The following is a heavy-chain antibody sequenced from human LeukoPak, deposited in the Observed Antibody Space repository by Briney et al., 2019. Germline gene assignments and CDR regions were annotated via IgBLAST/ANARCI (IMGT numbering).Heavy chain of an antibody. CDR1: GFTFSSYS. J-gene: IGHJ3*02. CDR3: ARELTPARESGYLDVAFDI. V-gene: IGHV3-21*01. Sequence: GGSLRLSCAASGFTFSSYSMNWVRQAPGKGLEWVSSISSSSSYIYYADSVKGRFTISRDNAKNSLYLQMNSLRAEDTAVYYCARELTPARESGYLDVAFDIWGQGTMVTVSS. CDR2: ISSSSSYI. D-gene: IGHD3-3*01.